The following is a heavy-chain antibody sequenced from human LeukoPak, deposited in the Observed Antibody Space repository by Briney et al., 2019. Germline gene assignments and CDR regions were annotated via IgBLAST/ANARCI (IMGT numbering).Heavy chain of an antibody. V-gene: IGHV4-34*01. CDR1: GGSFSGYY. CDR2: INQIRIP. D-gene: IGHD3-10*01. CDR3: ARDFSDYYGSGSYRPIDAFDI. J-gene: IGHJ3*02. Sequence: SEPLSLTCAVYGGSFSGYYWSWIRQPPGKGLEWIGEINQIRIPNYNPSLKSRVTISIDTSKDQFSLKLSPVTAANTAVYYCARDFSDYYGSGSYRPIDAFDIWGQGTMVTVSS.